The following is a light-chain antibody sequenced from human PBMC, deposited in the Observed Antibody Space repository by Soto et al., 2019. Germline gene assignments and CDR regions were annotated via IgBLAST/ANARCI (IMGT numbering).Light chain of an antibody. V-gene: IGKV1-12*01. Sequence: DIQVTQSPSSVYASVGDRVTITCRASQGLVNWLAWYQQKPGKAPKLLLYAASSFQIGVPSRFSGSGSGTDFTLTISSLQPEDFATYYCQQTGSFPLTFGGGTKVEIK. CDR2: AAS. CDR1: QGLVNW. J-gene: IGKJ4*01. CDR3: QQTGSFPLT.